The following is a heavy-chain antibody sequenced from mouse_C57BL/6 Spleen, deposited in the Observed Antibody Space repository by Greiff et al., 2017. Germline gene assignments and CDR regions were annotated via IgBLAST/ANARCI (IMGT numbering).Heavy chain of an antibody. D-gene: IGHD1-1*01. Sequence: EVQLVESGGGLVKPGGSLKLSCAASGFTFSDYGMHWVRQAPEKGLEWVAYISSGGSTISYADTVKGRFTISRDNAKNTLFLQMTILSSEDTAMYYCARPHYYDEDYYAMDYWGQGTSVTVSS. V-gene: IGHV5-17*01. CDR3: ARPHYYDEDYYAMDY. CDR1: GFTFSDYG. J-gene: IGHJ4*01. CDR2: ISSGGSTI.